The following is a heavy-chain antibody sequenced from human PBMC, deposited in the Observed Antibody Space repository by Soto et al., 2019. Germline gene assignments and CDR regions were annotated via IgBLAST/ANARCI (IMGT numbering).Heavy chain of an antibody. CDR1: GGSISSGGYY. Sequence: PSETLSLTCTVSGGSISSGGYYWSWIRQPPGKGLDCIVYIYYSGSTNYNPSLKSRVTISVDTSKNQFSLKLSSVTAADTAVYYCARSEDIVVVVAATYPNWFDPWGQGTLVTVSS. CDR3: ARSEDIVVVVAATYPNWFDP. CDR2: IYYSGST. D-gene: IGHD2-15*01. V-gene: IGHV4-61*08. J-gene: IGHJ5*02.